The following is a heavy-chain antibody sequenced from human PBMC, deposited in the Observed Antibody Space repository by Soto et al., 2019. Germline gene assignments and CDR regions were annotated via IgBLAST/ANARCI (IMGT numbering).Heavy chain of an antibody. CDR1: GFSVTANY. Sequence: EVQVVESGGGLIQPGGSLRLSCEVSGFSVTANYMSWVRQAPGKGLEWVSVIYSGGSTYYIDSVKGRFSISRDISKNSMYLQMNSLRAEDTAVYYWHRYAYWGQGTLVTVSS. V-gene: IGHV3-53*01. D-gene: IGHD5-12*01. CDR2: IYSGGST. CDR3: HRYAY. J-gene: IGHJ4*02.